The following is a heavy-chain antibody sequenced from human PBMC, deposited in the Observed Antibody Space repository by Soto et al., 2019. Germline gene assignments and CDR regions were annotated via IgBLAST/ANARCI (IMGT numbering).Heavy chain of an antibody. CDR1: GGTFSSYT. Sequence: QVQLVQSGAEVKKPGSSVKVSCKASGGTFSSYTISWVRQAPGQGLEWMGRIIPILGIANYAQKFQGRVTITADKSTSTAYLELSSQRSEDTAVFYCARGDESRRDYWGQGTLVTFSS. CDR3: ARGDESRRDY. CDR2: IIPILGIA. V-gene: IGHV1-69*02. J-gene: IGHJ4*02.